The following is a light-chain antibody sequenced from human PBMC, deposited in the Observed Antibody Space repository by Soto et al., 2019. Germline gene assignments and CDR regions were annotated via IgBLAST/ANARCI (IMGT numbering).Light chain of an antibody. CDR1: QSFSSSS. J-gene: IGKJ4*01. V-gene: IGKV3-20*01. CDR3: QQYGSSPLT. Sequence: EIVFTQSPATLSLSPGERATLSCRASQSFSSSSLACYQQKFRHTPSLLIYGASSRATGIPERFSGSGSGTDFTLTISRLEHEDFAVYFCQQYGSSPLTFGGGTKVDIK. CDR2: GAS.